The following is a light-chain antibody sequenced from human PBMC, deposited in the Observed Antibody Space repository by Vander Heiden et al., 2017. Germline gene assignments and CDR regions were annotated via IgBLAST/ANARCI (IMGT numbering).Light chain of an antibody. V-gene: IGKV1-16*02. J-gene: IGKJ5*01. Sequence: DFQLTHSPSSLSASVGDRVTITCRASQDISHYLDWFQQKPGKAPKSLIYGATSLQSGVPSKFNGSGSGTEFTLTISSLQPEDFATYYCQQDYRYPLTFGQGTRVEIK. CDR3: QQDYRYPLT. CDR1: QDISHY. CDR2: GAT.